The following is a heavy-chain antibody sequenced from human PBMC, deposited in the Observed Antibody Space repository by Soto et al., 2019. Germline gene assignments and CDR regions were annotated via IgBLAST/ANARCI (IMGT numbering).Heavy chain of an antibody. CDR3: AKDLALYQIGSHYGMDV. D-gene: IGHD2-2*03. Sequence: WGSLRLSCAASGFSFNTYGIHWFRQPPGKGLEWVAVISFDGTNTFEADSVKGRFSISRDNSKNILYLQMNRLTIEDAAVYYCAKDLALYQIGSHYGMDVWGPGTTVTVSS. CDR2: ISFDGTNT. J-gene: IGHJ6*02. V-gene: IGHV3-30*18. CDR1: GFSFNTYG.